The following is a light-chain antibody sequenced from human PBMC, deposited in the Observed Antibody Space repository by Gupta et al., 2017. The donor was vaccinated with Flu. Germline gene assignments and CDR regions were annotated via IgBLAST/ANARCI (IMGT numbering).Light chain of an antibody. Sequence: SPATLSVSPGERVTRSCRASQSVRSNLAWYQQKPGQAPRLLIYGASTRATGTPARFSGSGSGTEFTLTISSLQSEDCAVYYCQQDKGLKTFGQGTKVEVK. CDR2: GAS. CDR3: QQDKGLKT. CDR1: QSVRSN. V-gene: IGKV3-15*01. J-gene: IGKJ1*01.